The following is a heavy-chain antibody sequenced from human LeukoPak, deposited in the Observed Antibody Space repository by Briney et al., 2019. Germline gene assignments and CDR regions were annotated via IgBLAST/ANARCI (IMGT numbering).Heavy chain of an antibody. Sequence: SETLSLTCAVYGGSFSGYYWSWIRQPPGKGLEWIGEINHSGSTNYNPSLKSRVTISVDTSKNQFSLKLSSVTAADTAVYYCAKASGGYCSSTSCYPMGDYFDYWGQGTLVTVSS. D-gene: IGHD2-2*01. J-gene: IGHJ4*02. V-gene: IGHV4-34*01. CDR2: INHSGST. CDR3: AKASGGYCSSTSCYPMGDYFDY. CDR1: GGSFSGYY.